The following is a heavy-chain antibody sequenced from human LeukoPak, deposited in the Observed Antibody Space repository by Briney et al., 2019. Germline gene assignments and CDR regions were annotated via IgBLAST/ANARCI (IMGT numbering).Heavy chain of an antibody. CDR2: ISGSDEST. J-gene: IGHJ6*03. D-gene: IGHD1-14*01. Sequence: GGSLRLSCTASGFTFESYAMNWVRQSPGMGLEWVSAISGSDESTYYADSVKGRFTISRDNSKNTLYLQMNSLRAEDTAVYYCARAPGASYYYYYYMDVWGKGTTVTVSS. CDR3: ARAPGASYYYYYYMDV. V-gene: IGHV3-23*01. CDR1: GFTFESYA.